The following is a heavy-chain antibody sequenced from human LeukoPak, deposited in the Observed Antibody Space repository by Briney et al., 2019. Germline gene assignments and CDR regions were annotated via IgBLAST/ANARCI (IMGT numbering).Heavy chain of an antibody. V-gene: IGHV3-30-3*01. D-gene: IGHD3-16*01. CDR3: AKDRRGAGLGAWVDY. CDR1: GFTFSSYA. J-gene: IGHJ4*02. Sequence: GTSLRLSCAASGFTFSSYAMHWVRQAPGKGLEWVAVISYDGSNKYYADSVKGRFTISRDNSKNTLYLQMNSLRAEDTAVYYCAKDRRGAGLGAWVDYWGQGTLVTVSS. CDR2: ISYDGSNK.